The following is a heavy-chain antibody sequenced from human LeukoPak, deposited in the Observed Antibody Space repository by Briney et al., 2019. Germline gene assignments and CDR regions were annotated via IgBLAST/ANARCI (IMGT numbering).Heavy chain of an antibody. J-gene: IGHJ6*04. CDR1: GFRFNTFW. CDR3: AELGITMIGGV. Sequence: GGSLRLSCAASGFRFNTFWMSWVRQAPGKGLEWVANIKQDGNEKYYADSVKGRFTISRDNGKNSLDLQMNSLRADDTAVYYCAELGITMIGGVWGKGTTVTISS. CDR2: IKQDGNEK. D-gene: IGHD3-10*02. V-gene: IGHV3-7*01.